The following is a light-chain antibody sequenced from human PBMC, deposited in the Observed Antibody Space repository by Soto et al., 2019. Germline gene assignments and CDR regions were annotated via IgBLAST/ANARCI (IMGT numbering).Light chain of an antibody. V-gene: IGKV3-11*01. Sequence: EIVLTQSPGTLSLSPGERATLYCTSRQTVNAHFLAWYQQKPGQAPRLLIYGVSNRAPGIPDTFSGSGSGTDVTLTISSLEPEDFAVYYCQQRSNWPPITFGQGTRLEIK. J-gene: IGKJ5*01. CDR2: GVS. CDR3: QQRSNWPPIT. CDR1: QTVNAHF.